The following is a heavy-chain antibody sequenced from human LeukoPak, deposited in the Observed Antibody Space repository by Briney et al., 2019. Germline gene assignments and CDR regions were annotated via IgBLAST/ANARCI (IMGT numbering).Heavy chain of an antibody. J-gene: IGHJ4*02. Sequence: ASVKVSCKASGYTFTSYDINWVRQATGQGLEWMGWMNPNSGNTGYAQKFQGRVTMTRNTSISTAYMELSSLRSEDTAVYYCAILADSSGYYYDYWGQGTLVTVSS. CDR3: AILADSSGYYYDY. D-gene: IGHD3-22*01. V-gene: IGHV1-8*01. CDR1: GYTFTSYD. CDR2: MNPNSGNT.